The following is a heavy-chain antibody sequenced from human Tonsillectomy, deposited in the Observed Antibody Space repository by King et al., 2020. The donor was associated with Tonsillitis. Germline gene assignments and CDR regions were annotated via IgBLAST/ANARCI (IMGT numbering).Heavy chain of an antibody. V-gene: IGHV3-43*02. CDR3: AKDFVTTSRVIIDAFDI. Sequence: VQLVESGGGVVQPGGSLRLSCAASGFIFEDYAMHWVRQVPGKGLEWVSLITGNSRTTSYADFVRGRFTVSRDDSKNSLFLQMHDLRTDDTALYYCAKDFVTTSRVIIDAFDIWGQGTMVTVSS. CDR1: GFIFEDYA. D-gene: IGHD3-3*01. CDR2: ITGNSRTT. J-gene: IGHJ3*02.